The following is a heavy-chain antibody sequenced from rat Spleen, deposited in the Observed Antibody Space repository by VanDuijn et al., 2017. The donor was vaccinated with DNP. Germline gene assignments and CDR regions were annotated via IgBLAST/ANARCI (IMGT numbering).Heavy chain of an antibody. CDR1: GFTFSDYN. D-gene: IGHD1-11*01. CDR2: ISYDGIST. V-gene: IGHV5-7*01. Sequence: EVQLVESGGGLVQPGRSLKLSCAGSGFTFSDYNMAWVRQAPKKGLEWVATISYDGISTYYRDSVKGRFTISRDNAKSTLYLQMDSLRSEDTATYYCTTDFERGYWGQGVMVTVSS. J-gene: IGHJ2*01. CDR3: TTDFERGY.